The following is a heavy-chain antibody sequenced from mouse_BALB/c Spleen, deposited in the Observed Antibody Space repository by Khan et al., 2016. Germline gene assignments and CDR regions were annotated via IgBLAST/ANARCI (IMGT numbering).Heavy chain of an antibody. D-gene: IGHD2-14*01. CDR2: INPSTGYT. V-gene: IGHV1-7*01. CDR3: ARYRYADY. CDR1: GYTFTSYW. J-gene: IGHJ2*01. Sequence: QVQLQQSGAELAKPGASVKMSCKASGYTFTSYWMQWVKQRPGQGLEWIGYINPSTGYTEYNQKFKEKATLTAEKSSSTAYMQLSSLTSEDSAVYYCARYRYADYWGQGTTLTVSS.